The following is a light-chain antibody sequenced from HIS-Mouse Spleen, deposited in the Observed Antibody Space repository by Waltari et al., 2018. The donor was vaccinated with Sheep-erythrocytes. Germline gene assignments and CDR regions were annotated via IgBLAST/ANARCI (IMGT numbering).Light chain of an antibody. V-gene: IGLV2-23*01. CDR1: SRDVGGYNL. CDR2: EGS. CDR3: CSYAGSSTPWV. J-gene: IGLJ3*02. Sequence: QSALTQPASVSGSPGQSITISRTRTSRDVGGYNLLSRYQQHPGKDPKLMIYEGSNRPSGVSNRFSGSKSGNTASLTISGLQAEDEADYYCCSYAGSSTPWVFGGGTKLTVL.